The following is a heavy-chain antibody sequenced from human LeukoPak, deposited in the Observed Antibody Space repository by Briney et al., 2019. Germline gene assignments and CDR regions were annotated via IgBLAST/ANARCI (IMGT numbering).Heavy chain of an antibody. D-gene: IGHD5-18*01. CDR2: INHSGST. V-gene: IGHV4-34*01. Sequence: PSETLSLTCAVYGGSFSGYYWSWIRQPPGKGLEWIGEINHSGSTNYNPSLKSRVTISVGTSKNRFSLELSSVTAADTAVYYCARGRRIQLWLRAFDIWGQGTMVTVSS. CDR3: ARGRRIQLWLRAFDI. J-gene: IGHJ3*02. CDR1: GGSFSGYY.